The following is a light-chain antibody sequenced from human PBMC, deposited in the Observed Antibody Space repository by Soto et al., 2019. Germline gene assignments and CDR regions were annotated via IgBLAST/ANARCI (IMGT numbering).Light chain of an antibody. Sequence: EIVLTQSPATLSLSPGERATLSCRASQSVSSYLAWYQQKPGPAPRLLIYYASNRATGIPARFSGSGSGTDFTLTISSLEPEDFAVYYCQQSSNWPPYTFGQGTKLEIK. CDR2: YAS. CDR3: QQSSNWPPYT. J-gene: IGKJ2*01. CDR1: QSVSSY. V-gene: IGKV3-11*01.